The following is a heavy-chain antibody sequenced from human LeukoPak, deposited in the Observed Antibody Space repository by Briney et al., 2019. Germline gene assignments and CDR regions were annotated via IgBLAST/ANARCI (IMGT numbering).Heavy chain of an antibody. CDR3: ARVAQKLERIAVAGTSEWRANWYFDL. CDR2: IYYSGST. J-gene: IGHJ2*01. V-gene: IGHV4-39*07. D-gene: IGHD6-19*01. Sequence: SETLSLTCTVSGGSISSSSYYWGWIRQPPGKGLEWIGSIYYSGSTYYNPSLKSRVTISEDTSKNQFSLKLGSVTAADTAVYYCARVAQKLERIAVAGTSEWRANWYFDLWGRGTLVTVSS. CDR1: GGSISSSSYY.